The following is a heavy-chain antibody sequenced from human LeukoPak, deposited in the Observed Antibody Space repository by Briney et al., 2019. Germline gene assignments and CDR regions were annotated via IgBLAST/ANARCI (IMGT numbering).Heavy chain of an antibody. Sequence: SETLSLTCTVSGGSISSSSYYWGWIRQPPGKGLEWIGSIYYSGSTYYNPSLKSRVTIDTSKNQFSLKLSSVTAADTAVYYCVSGSYSWFDPWGQGTLVTVSS. CDR3: VSGSYSWFDP. V-gene: IGHV4-39*01. CDR1: GGSISSSSYY. D-gene: IGHD1-26*01. CDR2: IYYSGST. J-gene: IGHJ5*02.